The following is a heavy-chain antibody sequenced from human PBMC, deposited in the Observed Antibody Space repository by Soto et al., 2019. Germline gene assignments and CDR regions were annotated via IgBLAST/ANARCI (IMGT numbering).Heavy chain of an antibody. V-gene: IGHV4-59*01. CDR1: GGSISTYY. Sequence: PSETLSLTCTVSGGSISTYYWTWIRQPPGKGLEWIGYINYRGNTNYNPSLKSRLTISIDTSKNQFSLKLTSVTAADTAVYYCARGEKSYVYFFHYWGPGTLVTVSS. D-gene: IGHD3-10*01. CDR3: ARGEKSYVYFFHY. CDR2: INYRGNT. J-gene: IGHJ4*02.